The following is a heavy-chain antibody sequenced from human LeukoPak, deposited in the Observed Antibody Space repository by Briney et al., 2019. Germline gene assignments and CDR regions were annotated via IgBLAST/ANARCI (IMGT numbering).Heavy chain of an antibody. CDR3: ARDYYGSGTYLNWFDP. J-gene: IGHJ5*02. Sequence: GGSLRLSCAASGFTFDDYAMHWVRQAPGKGLEWVSGISWNSGSIGYADSVKGRFTISRDNAKNSLYLQINSLRAEDTAVYYCARDYYGSGTYLNWFDPWGQGTLVTVSS. CDR1: GFTFDDYA. CDR2: ISWNSGSI. V-gene: IGHV3-9*01. D-gene: IGHD3-10*01.